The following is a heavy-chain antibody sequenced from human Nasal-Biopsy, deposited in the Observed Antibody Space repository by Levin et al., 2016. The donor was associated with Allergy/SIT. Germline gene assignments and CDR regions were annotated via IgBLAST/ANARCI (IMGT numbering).Heavy chain of an antibody. Sequence: SETLSLTCAVYDGSLSGYYWSWIRQPPGKGLEWIGEIHHGGSTKYNPSLKSRVTISVDTSENQFSLKLTSVTAADTAVYYCARHLSCAFGTWGQGTMVTVSS. CDR3: ARHLSCAFGT. J-gene: IGHJ3*02. CDR2: IHHGGST. CDR1: DGSLSGYY. V-gene: IGHV4-34*01.